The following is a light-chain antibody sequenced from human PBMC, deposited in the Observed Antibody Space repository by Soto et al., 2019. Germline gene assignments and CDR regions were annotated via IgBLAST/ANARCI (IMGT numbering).Light chain of an antibody. Sequence: EIVLTQSPATLSLSPVERATLCSMASQSLDIFLAWYQQKPGQAPRLLIYDTSTRATGVPARFSGSGSGTDFTLTISSLEPEDFAVYYCQQRSSWITFGQGTRLEIK. CDR2: DTS. CDR1: QSLDIF. V-gene: IGKV3-11*01. J-gene: IGKJ5*01. CDR3: QQRSSWIT.